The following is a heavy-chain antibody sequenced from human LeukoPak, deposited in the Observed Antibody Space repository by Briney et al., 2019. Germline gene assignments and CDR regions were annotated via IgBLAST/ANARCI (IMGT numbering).Heavy chain of an antibody. CDR1: GGSFSGYY. Sequence: PSETLSLTCAVYGGSFSGYYWSWIRQPPGKGLEWIGEINHSGSTNYNPSLKSRVTISVDTSKNQFSLKLSSVTAADTAVYYCARGASWASRYYYGMDVWGQGTTVTVSS. J-gene: IGHJ6*02. CDR2: INHSGST. D-gene: IGHD2-15*01. V-gene: IGHV4-34*01. CDR3: ARGASWASRYYYGMDV.